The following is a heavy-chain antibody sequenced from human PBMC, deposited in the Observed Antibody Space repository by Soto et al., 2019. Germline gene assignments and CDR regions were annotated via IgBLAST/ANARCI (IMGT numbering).Heavy chain of an antibody. Sequence: PSATLSLTCTVSGGSISSYYWSWIRQPPGKGLEWIGYIYYSGSTNYNPSLKSRVTISVDTSKNQFSLKLSSVNAADTAVYYCARLLNTHGGCYYCMDVWGQGTTVTVSS. D-gene: IGHD1-26*01. V-gene: IGHV4-59*01. CDR2: IYYSGST. CDR1: GGSISSYY. J-gene: IGHJ6*02. CDR3: ARLLNTHGGCYYCMDV.